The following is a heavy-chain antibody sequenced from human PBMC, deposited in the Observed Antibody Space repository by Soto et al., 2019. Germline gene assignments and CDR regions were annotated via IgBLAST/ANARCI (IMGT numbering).Heavy chain of an antibody. CDR3: ARGGDKGVKTFDY. V-gene: IGHV4-31*03. CDR2: IYYSGST. D-gene: IGHD2-15*01. CDR1: GGSISSGGYY. Sequence: QVQLQESGPGLVKPSQTLSLTCTVSGGSISSGGYYWSWIRQHPGKGLEWIGYIYYSGSTYYNPSLKSRVTIPVDTSKNQFSLKLSSVTAADTAVYYCARGGDKGVKTFDYWGQGTLVTVSS. J-gene: IGHJ4*02.